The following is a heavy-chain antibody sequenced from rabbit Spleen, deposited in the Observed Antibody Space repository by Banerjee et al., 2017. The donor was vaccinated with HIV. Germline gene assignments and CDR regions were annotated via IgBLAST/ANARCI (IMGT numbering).Heavy chain of an antibody. CDR2: IYTSSGTT. J-gene: IGHJ6*01. CDR1: GIDFSSYYY. D-gene: IGHD8-1*01. Sequence: QSLEESGGDLVKPGASLTLTCTASGIDFSSYYYMSWVRQAPGKGLEWIASIYTSSGTTYYANWAKGRFTISKTSSTTVTLQMTSLTVADTATYFCARDTGSSFSSYGMDLWGQGTLVTVS. CDR3: ARDTGSSFSSYGMDL. V-gene: IGHV1S40*01.